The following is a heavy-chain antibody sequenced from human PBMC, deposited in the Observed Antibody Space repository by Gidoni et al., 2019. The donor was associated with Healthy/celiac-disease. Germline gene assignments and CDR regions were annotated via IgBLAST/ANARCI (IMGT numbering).Heavy chain of an antibody. J-gene: IGHJ6*02. V-gene: IGHV3-20*01. CDR1: GFPFDDYG. CDR3: ARDLRDYDPWKGGMDV. D-gene: IGHD3-3*01. Sequence: EVQLVESGGGVVRPGGSLRLSCAASGFPFDDYGMSWVRQAPGKGLEWVSGINWNGGSTGYADSVKGRFTISRDNAKNSLYLQMNSLRAEDTALYHCARDLRDYDPWKGGMDVWGQGTTVTVSS. CDR2: INWNGGST.